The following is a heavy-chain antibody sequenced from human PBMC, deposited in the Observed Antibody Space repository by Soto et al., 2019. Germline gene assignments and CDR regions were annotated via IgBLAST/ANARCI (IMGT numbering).Heavy chain of an antibody. Sequence: QVQLVQSGAEVKEPGDSVRVSCEASGYTFTAYYIHWVRQAPGQGLEWMGWINPKFGDTTYAQDSQGRVSMTRDMSISTVYMELSSLTSDDTAIYYCARNMDYYYGRGSGNGHGVWGQGTTVTVFS. CDR2: INPKFGDT. J-gene: IGHJ6*02. CDR3: ARNMDYYYGRGSGNGHGV. D-gene: IGHD3-10*02. V-gene: IGHV1-2*02. CDR1: GYTFTAYY.